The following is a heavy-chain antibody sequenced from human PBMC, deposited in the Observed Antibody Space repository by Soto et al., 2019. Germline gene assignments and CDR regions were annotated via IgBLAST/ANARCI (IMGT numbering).Heavy chain of an antibody. CDR2: INAGNGNT. V-gene: IGHV1-3*01. CDR3: ARDVTVATHYAFDI. D-gene: IGHD4-17*01. CDR1: GYTFTSYA. Sequence: ASVKVSCKASGYTFTSYAMHWVRQAPGQRLEWMGWINAGNGNTKYSQKFQGRVTITRDTSASTAYMELSSLRSEDTAVYYCARDVTVATHYAFDIWGQGTMVTVSS. J-gene: IGHJ3*02.